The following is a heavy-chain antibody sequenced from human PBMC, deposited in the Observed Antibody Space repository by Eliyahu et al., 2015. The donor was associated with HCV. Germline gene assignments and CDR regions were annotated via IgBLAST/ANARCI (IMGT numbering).Heavy chain of an antibody. V-gene: IGHV3-53*01. CDR2: IYSDGRT. D-gene: IGHD1-14*01. Sequence: EVQLVESGGGXXQPGGSLRLSCAAXGFTVSXNYXXWVRQAPGKGLEWVSVIYSDGRTYYADSVKGRLTISRDNSKNTLHLQMNSLRAEDTAVYYCAAKEPFDYWGQGTLVTVSS. CDR1: GFTVSXNY. CDR3: AAKEPFDY. J-gene: IGHJ4*02.